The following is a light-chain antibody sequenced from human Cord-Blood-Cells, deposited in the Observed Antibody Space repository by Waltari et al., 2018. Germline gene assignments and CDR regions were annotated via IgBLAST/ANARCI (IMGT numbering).Light chain of an antibody. J-gene: IGKJ3*01. Sequence: DIQMTQSPSTLSASVGDRVTITCRASQSIGSWFAWYQQKQGKAPKLLIYDAARLESGVPSRCSGSGSGTEVTVTSSSLQPDEFATDYCQQYNSYSRFGPGTKVDIK. CDR1: QSIGSW. CDR2: DAA. V-gene: IGKV1-5*01. CDR3: QQYNSYSR.